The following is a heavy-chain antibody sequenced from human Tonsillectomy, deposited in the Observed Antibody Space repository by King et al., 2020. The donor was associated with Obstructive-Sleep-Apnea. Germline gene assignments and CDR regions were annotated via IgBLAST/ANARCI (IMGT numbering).Heavy chain of an antibody. D-gene: IGHD3-16*01. Sequence: QLVQSGGGVVRPGGSLRLSCAGSSFIVTSNYMTWVRQAPGKGLEWVSVLYNGDTTYYAASGRGRFTIPRDSSKHTLYLQMSSLTVADTAVYYCATDRFGGPRRWGQGTLVTVSS. V-gene: IGHV3-53*01. J-gene: IGHJ3*01. CDR1: SFIVTSNY. CDR3: ATDRFGGPRR. CDR2: LYNGDTT.